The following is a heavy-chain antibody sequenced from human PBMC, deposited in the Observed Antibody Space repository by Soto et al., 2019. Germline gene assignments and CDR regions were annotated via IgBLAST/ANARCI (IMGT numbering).Heavy chain of an antibody. V-gene: IGHV3-33*01. D-gene: IGHD2-15*01. CDR1: GFTFSSYG. CDR3: ARVSVVSGDYYFGMDV. CDR2: IWYDGSNK. Sequence: QVQLVESGGGVVQPGRSLRLSCAASGFTFSSYGMHWVRQAPGKGLEWVAVIWYDGSNKYYADSVKGRFTISRDNSKNALYLQMNSLRAEDTAVYYCARVSVVSGDYYFGMDVWGQGPTVTVSS. J-gene: IGHJ6*02.